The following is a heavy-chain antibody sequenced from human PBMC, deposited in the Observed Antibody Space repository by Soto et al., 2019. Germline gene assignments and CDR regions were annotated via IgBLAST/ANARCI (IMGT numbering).Heavy chain of an antibody. V-gene: IGHV3-53*01. J-gene: IGHJ4*02. CDR2: IYSGGST. Sequence: EVQLVESGGGLIQPGGSLRLSCAASGFTVSSNYMSWVRQAPGKGLEWVSVIYSGGSTYYADSVKGRFTISRDNSKNTLYLQMNSLRAEDTGGYYCARGRTYGDYGGDYWGQGTLVTVSS. CDR3: ARGRTYGDYGGDY. CDR1: GFTVSSNY. D-gene: IGHD4-17*01.